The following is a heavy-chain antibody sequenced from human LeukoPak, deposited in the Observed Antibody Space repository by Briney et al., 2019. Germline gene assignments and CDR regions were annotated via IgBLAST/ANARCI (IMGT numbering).Heavy chain of an antibody. D-gene: IGHD3-10*01. V-gene: IGHV5-51*01. Sequence: GESLKISCQVSGYIFTHYWIGWVRQMPGNGLESMGIIYPADSDTTYSPSFQGQVTISADKSINTVYLQWSGLEASDTAMYYCARQSRDGSKTRGYYFDFWGQGTLVTVSS. CDR1: GYIFTHYW. CDR2: IYPADSDT. CDR3: ARQSRDGSKTRGYYFDF. J-gene: IGHJ4*02.